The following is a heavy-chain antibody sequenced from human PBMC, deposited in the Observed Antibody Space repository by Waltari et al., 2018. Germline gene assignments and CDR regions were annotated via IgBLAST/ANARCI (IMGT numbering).Heavy chain of an antibody. V-gene: IGHV4-59*11. Sequence: QVQLQESGPGLVKPSETLSLTCTVSGGSISSHYWSWIRQPPGKGLEWIGYIYYSGSTNYNPSLKSRVTISVDTSKNQCSLKLSSVTAADTAVYYCARAPLSLNYYDSSGYYYAYYFDYWGQGTLVTVSS. D-gene: IGHD3-22*01. CDR3: ARAPLSLNYYDSSGYYYAYYFDY. J-gene: IGHJ4*02. CDR2: IYYSGST. CDR1: GGSISSHY.